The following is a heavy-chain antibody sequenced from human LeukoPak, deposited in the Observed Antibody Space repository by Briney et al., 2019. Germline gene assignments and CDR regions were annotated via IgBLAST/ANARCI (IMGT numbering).Heavy chain of an antibody. CDR1: GGTFSSYA. D-gene: IGHD2-2*01. J-gene: IGHJ4*02. CDR2: IIPIFGTA. CDR3: ARVVWYCSSTSCPSLDY. V-gene: IGHV1-69*13. Sequence: SVKVSCKASGGTFSSYAISWVRQAPGQGLEWMGGIIPIFGTANYAQKFQGRVTITADESMSTAYMELSSLRSEDTAVYYCARVVWYCSSTSCPSLDYWGQGTLVTVSS.